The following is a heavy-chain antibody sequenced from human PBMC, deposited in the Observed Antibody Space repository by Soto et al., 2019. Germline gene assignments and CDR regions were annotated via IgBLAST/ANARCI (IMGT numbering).Heavy chain of an antibody. CDR1: GGTFSSYA. J-gene: IGHJ1*01. D-gene: IGHD3-22*01. Sequence: QVQLVQSGAEVKKPGSSVKVSCKASGGTFSSYAISWVRQAPGQGLEWMGGIIPIFGTANYAQKFQGRVTITADESTSTAYMELSSPRSEDTAVYYCARSYYYDSSGYHEYFQHWGQGTLVTVSS. V-gene: IGHV1-69*01. CDR3: ARSYYYDSSGYHEYFQH. CDR2: IIPIFGTA.